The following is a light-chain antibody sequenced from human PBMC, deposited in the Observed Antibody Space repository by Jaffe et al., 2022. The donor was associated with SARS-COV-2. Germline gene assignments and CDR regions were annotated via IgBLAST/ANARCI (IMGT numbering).Light chain of an antibody. V-gene: IGKV1-39*01. CDR2: GAS. CDR1: QRISTY. J-gene: IGKJ4*01. CDR3: QQSYSLVT. Sequence: DIQMTQSPSSLSASVGDRVTITCRASQRISTYLNWYQQKPGKAPNLLIFGASSLQSGVPSRFSGSGSGTDFTLTISSLQPEDFATYYCQQSYSLVTFGGGTTVEIK.